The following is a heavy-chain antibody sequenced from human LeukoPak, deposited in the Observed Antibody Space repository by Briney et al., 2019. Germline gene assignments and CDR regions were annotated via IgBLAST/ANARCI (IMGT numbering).Heavy chain of an antibody. V-gene: IGHV1-69*13. CDR2: IIPIFGTA. J-gene: IGHJ6*03. CDR1: GYTFTSYA. D-gene: IGHD1-14*01. CDR3: ARALPAQYYYYYYMDV. Sequence: SVKVSCKASGYTFTSYAISWVRQAPGQGLEWMGGIIPIFGTANYAQKFQGRVAITADESTSTAYMELSSLRSEDTAVYYCARALPAQYYYYYYMDVWGKGTTVTVSS.